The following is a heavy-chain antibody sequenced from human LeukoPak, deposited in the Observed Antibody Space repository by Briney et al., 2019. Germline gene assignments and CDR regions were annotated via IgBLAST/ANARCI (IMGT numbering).Heavy chain of an antibody. CDR2: INPNSGGT. D-gene: IGHD6-13*01. CDR1: GYTLTGYY. J-gene: IGHJ5*02. V-gene: IGHV1-2*02. CDR3: ARGRRIAAAYWFDP. Sequence: ASVKVSCKASGYTLTGYYMHWVRQAPGQGLEWMGWINPNSGGTNYAQKFQGRVTMTRDTSISTAYMELSRLRSDDTAVYYCARGRRIAAAYWFDPWGQGTLVTVSS.